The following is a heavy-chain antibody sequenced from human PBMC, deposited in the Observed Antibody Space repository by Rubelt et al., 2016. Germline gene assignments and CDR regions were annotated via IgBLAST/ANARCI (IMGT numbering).Heavy chain of an antibody. CDR3: AKDQGYSGYDYPFY. CDR1: GIIFSGYG. Sequence: VQLVESGGGLIQPRGSLRLSCVGSGIIFSGYGMHWVRQAPGKGLQWVALTWADGSNKYYAESVKGRFTISRDNSKNTLYLQMNSLRAEDTAVYYCAKDQGYSGYDYPFYWGQGTLVTVSS. J-gene: IGHJ4*02. V-gene: IGHV3-33*06. D-gene: IGHD5-12*01. CDR2: TWADGSNK.